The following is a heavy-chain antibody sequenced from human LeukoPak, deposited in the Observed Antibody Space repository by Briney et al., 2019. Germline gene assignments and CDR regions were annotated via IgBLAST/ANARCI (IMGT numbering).Heavy chain of an antibody. D-gene: IGHD3-3*01. CDR3: ARVGVYYDFWSGSHSTLYGMDV. CDR1: GGSLSHYY. J-gene: IGHJ6*02. V-gene: IGHV4-34*01. Sequence: SETLSLTCAVYGGSLSHYYWSWIRQPPGKGLEWIGESNHTGNTNYTPSLKSRVTISVDTSKNQFSLKLSSVTAADTAVYYCARVGVYYDFWSGSHSTLYGMDVWGQGTTVTVSS. CDR2: SNHTGNT.